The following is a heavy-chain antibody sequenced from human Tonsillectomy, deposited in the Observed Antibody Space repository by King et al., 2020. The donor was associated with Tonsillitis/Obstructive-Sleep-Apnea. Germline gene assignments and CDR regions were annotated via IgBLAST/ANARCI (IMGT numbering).Heavy chain of an antibody. Sequence: QVQLVESGGGVVQPGRSLRLSCAASGFTFSTYGMHWVRQAPGKGLEWVALIWYDGSHKYYADSVKGRFTISRDNSKNTLSLQMNSLRADDTAVFYCARGGYTGPQNIFYYYGMDVWGQGTTVTVSS. J-gene: IGHJ6*02. CDR2: IWYDGSHK. D-gene: IGHD2-21*01. V-gene: IGHV3-33*01. CDR1: GFTFSTYG. CDR3: ARGGYTGPQNIFYYYGMDV.